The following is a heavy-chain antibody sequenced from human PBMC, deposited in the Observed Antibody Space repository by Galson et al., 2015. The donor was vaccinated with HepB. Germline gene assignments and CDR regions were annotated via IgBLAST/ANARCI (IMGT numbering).Heavy chain of an antibody. J-gene: IGHJ4*02. V-gene: IGHV3-15*01. Sequence: VRQAPGKRLEWVGRIKSKTDGGTTDYAAPVKGRFTISRDDSKNTLYLQMNSLKTEDTAVYYCTTRGAGLNFDYWGQGTLVTVSS. CDR3: TTRGAGLNFDY. CDR2: IKSKTDGGTT.